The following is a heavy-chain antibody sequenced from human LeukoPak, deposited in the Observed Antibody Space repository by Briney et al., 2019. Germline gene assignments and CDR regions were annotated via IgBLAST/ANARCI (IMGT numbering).Heavy chain of an antibody. V-gene: IGHV4-31*03. D-gene: IGHD4-17*01. CDR3: ARGAPSPTDDAFDI. Sequence: SETLSLTCTVSGASVSSASYWSWVRQPPGKGVEWIGYIYYSGSTYYNPSLKSRVTISVDTSKNQFSLKLSSVTAADTAVYYCARGAPSPTDDAFDIWGQGTMVTVSS. J-gene: IGHJ3*02. CDR1: GASVSSASY. CDR2: IYYSGST.